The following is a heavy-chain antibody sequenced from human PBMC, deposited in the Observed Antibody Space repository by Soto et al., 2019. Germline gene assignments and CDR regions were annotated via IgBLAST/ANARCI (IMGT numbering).Heavy chain of an antibody. CDR3: ARAFGLELRVCWFDP. Sequence: QVQLVQSGAEVKKPGASVKVSCKASGYTFTSYGISWVRQAPGQGVDWMGWISAYNGNTNYAQKLQGRVTMTTDTSTSTAYTELRSLRSDDTAVYYCARAFGLELRVCWFDPWGQGTLVTVSS. D-gene: IGHD1-7*01. CDR1: GYTFTSYG. V-gene: IGHV1-18*04. CDR2: ISAYNGNT. J-gene: IGHJ5*01.